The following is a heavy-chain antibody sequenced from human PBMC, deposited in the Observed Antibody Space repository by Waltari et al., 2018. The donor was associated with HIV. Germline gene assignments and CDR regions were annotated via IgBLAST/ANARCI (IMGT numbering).Heavy chain of an antibody. CDR2: INPNSGGT. V-gene: IGHV1-2*06. CDR1: GYTFTGYY. J-gene: IGHJ4*02. D-gene: IGHD3-22*01. CDR3: ARRVGYYYYDSSGYFDY. Sequence: QVQLVQSGAEVKKPGASVKVSCKASGYTFTGYYKHGVRQAPRQGLEWMGRINPNSGGTNYAQKFQGRVTMTRDTSISTAYMELSRLRSDDTAVYYCARRVGYYYYDSSGYFDYWGQGTLVTVSS.